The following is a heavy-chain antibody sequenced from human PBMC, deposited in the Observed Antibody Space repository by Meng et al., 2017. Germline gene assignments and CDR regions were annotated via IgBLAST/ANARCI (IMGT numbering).Heavy chain of an antibody. CDR1: GDNFTSYA. Sequence: LVEPGADEAKQRASVEVACKEAGDNFTSYAMNWLRQDPGQGLEGRRWINTNTGNPTYAQGFTGRFVFSLDTSVSTAYLQIRSLKAEDTAVDYCARDYGDGYEGSFDYWGQGTLVTVSS. V-gene: IGHV7-4-1*01. J-gene: IGHJ4*02. CDR3: ARDYGDGYEGSFDY. D-gene: IGHD5-24*01. CDR2: INTNTGNP.